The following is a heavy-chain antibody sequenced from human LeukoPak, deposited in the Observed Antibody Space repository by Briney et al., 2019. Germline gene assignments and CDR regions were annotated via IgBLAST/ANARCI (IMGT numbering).Heavy chain of an antibody. CDR3: AKGPEDTALVTIDY. V-gene: IGHV3-30*18. Sequence: GGSLRLSCAGSGFTFSSYGMHWVRQAPGKGLEWVAVISYDGSNKYYADSVKGRFTISRDNSKNRLYLEMNSLRAEDTAVYYCAKGPEDTALVTIDYWGQGTLVTVSS. CDR2: ISYDGSNK. CDR1: GFTFSSYG. D-gene: IGHD5-18*01. J-gene: IGHJ4*02.